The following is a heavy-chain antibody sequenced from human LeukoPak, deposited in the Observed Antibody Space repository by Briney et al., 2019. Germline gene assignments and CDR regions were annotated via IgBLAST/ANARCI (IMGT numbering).Heavy chain of an antibody. Sequence: GESLKISCKGSGYIFTNFWIGWVHQMPGKGLEWMGVISPGDSGIRYSPSFQGQVTISVDKSISTAYLQWSSLKALDSAMYYCAAGGASAPWGQGTLVTVSS. CDR1: GYIFTNFW. CDR3: AAGGASAP. CDR2: ISPGDSGI. J-gene: IGHJ5*02. V-gene: IGHV5-51*07. D-gene: IGHD3-16*01.